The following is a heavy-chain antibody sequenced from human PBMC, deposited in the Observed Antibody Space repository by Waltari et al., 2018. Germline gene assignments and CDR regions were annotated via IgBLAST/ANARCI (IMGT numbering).Heavy chain of an antibody. V-gene: IGHV4-34*01. CDR3: ARKDRFSSSWRRYYYYYGMDV. CDR2: INHSGST. CDR1: GGSFSGYY. D-gene: IGHD6-13*01. J-gene: IGHJ6*02. Sequence: QVQLQQWGAGLLKPSETLSLTCAVYGGSFSGYYWSWIRPPPGKGRGWIGEINHSGSTNYNPSLKSRVTISVDTSKNQFSLKLSSVTAADTAVYYCARKDRFSSSWRRYYYYYGMDVWGQGTTVTVSS.